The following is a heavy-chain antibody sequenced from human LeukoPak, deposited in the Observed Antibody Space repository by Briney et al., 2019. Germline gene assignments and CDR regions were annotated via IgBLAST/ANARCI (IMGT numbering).Heavy chain of an antibody. CDR2: IYHSGST. CDR3: ARELGGSWYAYYFDY. D-gene: IGHD6-13*01. V-gene: IGHV4-4*02. J-gene: IGHJ4*02. Sequence: SGTLSLTCAVSGGSIINSNWWSWVRQPPGKGLEWIGEIYHSGSTNYNPSLKSRVTISVDKSKNQFSLNLSSVTAADTAVYYCARELGGSWYAYYFDYWGQGTLVTVSS. CDR1: GGSIINSNW.